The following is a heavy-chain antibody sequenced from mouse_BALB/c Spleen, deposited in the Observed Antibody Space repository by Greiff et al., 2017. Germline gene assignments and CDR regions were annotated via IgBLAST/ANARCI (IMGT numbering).Heavy chain of an antibody. J-gene: IGHJ4*01. D-gene: IGHD1-1*01. CDR1: GYTFTNYW. CDR3: ARRDYGSSYGGYAMDY. CDR2: IYPGGGYT. V-gene: IGHV1-63*02. Sequence: VQLQQSGAELVRPGTSVKISCKASGYTFTNYWLGWVKQRPGHGLEWIGDIYPGGGYTNYNEKFKGKATLTADTSSSTAYMQLSSLTSEDSAVYFCARRDYGSSYGGYAMDYWGQGTSVTVSS.